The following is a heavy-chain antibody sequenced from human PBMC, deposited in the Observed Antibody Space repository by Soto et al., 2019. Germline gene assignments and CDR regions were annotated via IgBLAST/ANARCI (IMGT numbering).Heavy chain of an antibody. CDR3: ASYGSGIPSIDY. CDR1: GGTFSSYA. CDR2: IIPIFGTA. Sequence: SVKVSCKASGGTFSSYAISWVRQAPGQGLEWMGGIIPIFGTANYAQKFQGRVTITADESTSTAYMELSSLRSEDTAVYYCASYGSGIPSIDYWGQGTLVTVSS. D-gene: IGHD3-10*01. V-gene: IGHV1-69*13. J-gene: IGHJ4*02.